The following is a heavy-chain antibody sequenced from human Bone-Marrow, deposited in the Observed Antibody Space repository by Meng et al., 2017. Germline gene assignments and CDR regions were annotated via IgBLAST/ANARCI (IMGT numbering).Heavy chain of an antibody. D-gene: IGHD1-26*01. CDR1: GFTFSSYA. CDR3: ASSPLLSYNY. V-gene: IGHV3-74*02. Sequence: GRLVESGGGLVKPGGSLRLSCAASGFTFSSYAMSWVRQAPGKGLEWVSRINSDGSSTSYADSVKGRFTISRDNAKNTLYLQMNSLRAEDTAVYYCASSPLLSYNYWGQGTLVTVSS. J-gene: IGHJ4*02. CDR2: INSDGSST.